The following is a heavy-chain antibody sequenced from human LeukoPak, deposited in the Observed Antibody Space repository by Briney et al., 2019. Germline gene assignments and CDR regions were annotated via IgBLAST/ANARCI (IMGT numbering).Heavy chain of an antibody. D-gene: IGHD1-26*01. CDR2: INSGGNT. Sequence: PGGSLRLSCAASGFTVSSSYMSWVRQAPGKGLQWVSAINSGGNTFYADSVKGRFTISRDNSKNTLYLHMNSLSVEDTALYYCAKDAVINAMGATRFDFWGQGTLVTVSS. V-gene: IGHV3-53*01. CDR3: AKDAVINAMGATRFDF. J-gene: IGHJ4*02. CDR1: GFTVSSSY.